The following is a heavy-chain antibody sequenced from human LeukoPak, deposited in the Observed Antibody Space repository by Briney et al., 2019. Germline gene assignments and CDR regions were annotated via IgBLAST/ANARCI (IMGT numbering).Heavy chain of an antibody. CDR2: ISAYNGNT. CDR1: GYTFTSYG. J-gene: IGHJ4*02. D-gene: IGHD3-3*01. CDR3: ARDPGERKYYDIWSGYYTHFDY. V-gene: IGHV1-18*01. Sequence: ASVKVSCKASGYTFTSYGISWVRQAPGQGLEWMGWISAYNGNTNYAQKLQGRVTMTTDTSTSTAHMELRSLRSDDTAVYYCARDPGERKYYDIWSGYYTHFDYWGQGTLVTVSS.